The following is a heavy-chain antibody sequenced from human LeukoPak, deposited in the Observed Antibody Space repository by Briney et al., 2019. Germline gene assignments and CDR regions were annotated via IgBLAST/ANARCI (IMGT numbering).Heavy chain of an antibody. Sequence: SETLSLTCTVSDGSISSYYWNWFRQPPGKGLEWIGHIYYTGTTHYNPSLQSRVSISIDTSKNQFSLKLRSVTAVDTAVYYCARWGHFDTSGYFVADYWGQGTLITVSS. CDR1: DGSISSYY. CDR2: IYYTGTT. J-gene: IGHJ4*02. V-gene: IGHV4-59*01. D-gene: IGHD3-22*01. CDR3: ARWGHFDTSGYFVADY.